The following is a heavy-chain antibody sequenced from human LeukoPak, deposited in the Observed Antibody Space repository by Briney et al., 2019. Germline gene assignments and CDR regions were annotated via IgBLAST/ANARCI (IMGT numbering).Heavy chain of an antibody. CDR1: GFTFSSYG. V-gene: IGHV3-23*01. CDR3: AKGKYSSSWYFDY. J-gene: IGHJ4*02. D-gene: IGHD6-13*01. CDR2: ITGSGGTT. Sequence: GGSLRLSCAASGFTFSSYGMSWVRQAPGKGPQWVSAITGSGGTTCYADSVKGRFTISRDNSKNTLYLQMNSLRAEDTAVYYCAKGKYSSSWYFDYWGQGTLVTVSS.